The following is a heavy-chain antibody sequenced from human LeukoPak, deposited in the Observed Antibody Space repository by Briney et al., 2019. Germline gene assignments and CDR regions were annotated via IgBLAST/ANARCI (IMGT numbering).Heavy chain of an antibody. D-gene: IGHD7-27*01. J-gene: IGHJ4*02. V-gene: IGHV4-31*03. CDR2: IYYSGST. CDR1: GGSISSGGYY. Sequence: SETPSLTCTVSGGSISSGGYYWSWIRQHPGKGLEWIGYIYYSGSTYYNPSLKSRVTISVDTSKNQFSLKLSSVTAADTAVYYCARDKGLGRHHLSAFDYWGQGTLVTVSS. CDR3: ARDKGLGRHHLSAFDY.